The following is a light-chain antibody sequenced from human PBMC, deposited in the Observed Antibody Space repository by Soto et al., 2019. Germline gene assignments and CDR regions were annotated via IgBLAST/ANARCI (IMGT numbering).Light chain of an antibody. CDR2: DVS. CDR1: ESVTDY. Sequence: SVKRRAPSTLSFPPGERGTLSCRASESVTDYLAWYQQKPGQAPRLLVYDVSYRAAGIPTRFSGGGSGTDFTLTISNVEPEDFAVYYCQPRSDWPWTFGQGTKVDIK. V-gene: IGKV3-11*01. CDR3: QPRSDWPWT. J-gene: IGKJ1*01.